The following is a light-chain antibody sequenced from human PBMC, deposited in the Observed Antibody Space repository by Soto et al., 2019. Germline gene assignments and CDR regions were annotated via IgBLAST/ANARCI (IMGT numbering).Light chain of an antibody. Sequence: DIQMTQSPSSVSSCVGDRFTISCRASQSISSWLAWYQQKAGKAPKLLIFDASTLESGVPSRFSGSGSGTEFTLTISSLQPDDFATYYCQHYNSYSEAFGQGTKVDI. J-gene: IGKJ1*01. CDR1: QSISSW. CDR2: DAS. CDR3: QHYNSYSEA. V-gene: IGKV1-5*01.